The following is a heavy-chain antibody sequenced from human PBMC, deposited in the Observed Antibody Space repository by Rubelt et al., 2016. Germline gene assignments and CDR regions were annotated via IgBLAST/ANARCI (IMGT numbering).Heavy chain of an antibody. CDR1: RFVFDAYA. CDR3: ARVGDYGSGSQYNPLDF. CDR2: ISSSSSYI. V-gene: IGHV3-21*01. D-gene: IGHD3-10*01. J-gene: IGHJ4*02. Sequence: EVQLVESGGGVVQPGGSLRLSCAASRFVFDAYAMHWVRQPPGKGLEWVSSISSSSSYIYYADSVKGRFTISRDNAKNSLYLQMKSLRAEDTAVYYCARVGDYGSGSQYNPLDFWGQGTLVTVSS.